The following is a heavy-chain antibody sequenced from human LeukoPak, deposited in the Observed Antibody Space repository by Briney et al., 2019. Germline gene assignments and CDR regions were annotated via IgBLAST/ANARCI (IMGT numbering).Heavy chain of an antibody. CDR2: LSTNSRSL. CDR3: ARDKPPPYYYDSSGIFDY. Sequence: SGGSLRLSCAVSGFTLSNYDMNWVRQAPGKGLEWVSYLSTNSRSLYYANSVKGRFTISRDNARNSLYLQMNSLREEDTAVYYCARDKPPPYYYDSSGIFDYWGQGTLVTVSS. V-gene: IGHV3-48*02. D-gene: IGHD3-22*01. CDR1: GFTLSNYD. J-gene: IGHJ4*02.